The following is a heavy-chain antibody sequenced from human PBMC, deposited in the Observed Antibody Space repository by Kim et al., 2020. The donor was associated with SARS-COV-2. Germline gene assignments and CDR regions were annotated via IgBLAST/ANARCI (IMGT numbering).Heavy chain of an antibody. CDR3: ARPLVELERLSAFDI. J-gene: IGHJ3*02. Sequence: SVKVSCKTSGGTFSTYAMNWVRQAPGQGLEWMGGILPVFGTTHYAQKFQGRVTITADESTSTTYLELSSLESEDTAVYYCARPLVELERLSAFDIWGQGTMVTVSS. V-gene: IGHV1-69*13. CDR2: ILPVFGTT. CDR1: GGTFSTYA. D-gene: IGHD1-1*01.